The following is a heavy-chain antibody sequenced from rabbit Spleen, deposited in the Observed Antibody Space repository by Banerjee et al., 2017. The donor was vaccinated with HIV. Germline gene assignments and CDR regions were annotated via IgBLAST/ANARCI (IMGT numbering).Heavy chain of an antibody. Sequence: QDLKETGGRLVTPGGSLTLSCKASGFSLSTYWMGWVRQAPGKGLEWIACIYTGSGITRYANWAKGRFTISRSTSLNTVDLKMTSLTAADTATYFCARDLENYAGSNYLDLWGPGTLVTVS. CDR2: IYTGSGIT. J-gene: IGHJ4*01. D-gene: IGHD8-1*01. V-gene: IGHV1S43*01. CDR1: GFSLSTYW. CDR3: ARDLENYAGSNYLDL.